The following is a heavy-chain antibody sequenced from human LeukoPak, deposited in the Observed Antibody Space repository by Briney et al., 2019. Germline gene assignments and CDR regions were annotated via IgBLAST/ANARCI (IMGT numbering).Heavy chain of an antibody. V-gene: IGHV3-11*01. J-gene: IGHJ4*02. CDR2: IGTSDTHT. CDR3: ARDGRLDF. CDR1: RFTFSDYY. Sequence: PGGSLRLFCVASRFTFSDYYMSWIRQAPGKGLEWISYIGTSDTHTYYADSVKGRFTISRDNAKNSLFLQMDSLTADDTAMYYCARDGRLDFWGQGTLVTVSS.